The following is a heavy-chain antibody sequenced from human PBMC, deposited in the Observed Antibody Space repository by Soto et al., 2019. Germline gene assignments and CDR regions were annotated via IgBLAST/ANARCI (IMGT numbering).Heavy chain of an antibody. Sequence: QVQLQESGPGLVKPSQTLSLTCTVSGGSISSANYYWNWIRQHPGEGLEWIGYIYYSGSTDYNPSLKSRVTISVDTSKNQFSLKLTSVTAADTAVYYCARVSRGNDMDFWGKGTTVTVSS. V-gene: IGHV4-31*03. CDR3: ARVSRGNDMDF. D-gene: IGHD3-10*01. CDR1: GGSISSANYY. J-gene: IGHJ6*03. CDR2: IYYSGST.